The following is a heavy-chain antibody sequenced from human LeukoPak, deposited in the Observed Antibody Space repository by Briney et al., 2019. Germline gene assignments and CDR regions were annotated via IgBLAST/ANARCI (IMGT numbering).Heavy chain of an antibody. CDR1: GGSISSGGYY. J-gene: IGHJ5*02. CDR2: IYYSGST. Sequence: PSETLSLTCTVSGGSISSGGYYWSWIRQDPGKGLEWIGYIYYSGSTYYNPSLKSRVTISVDTSKNQFSLKLSSVTAADTAVYYCARQSRLTHWFGPWGQGTLVTVSS. CDR3: ARQSRLTHWFGP. D-gene: IGHD1-1*01. V-gene: IGHV4-31*03.